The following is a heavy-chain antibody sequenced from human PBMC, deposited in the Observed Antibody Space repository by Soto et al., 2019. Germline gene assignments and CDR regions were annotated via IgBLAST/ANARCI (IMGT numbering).Heavy chain of an antibody. CDR2: ISGSGGST. Sequence: GGSLRLSCAASGFTFSSYAMSWVRQAPGKGLEWVSAISGSGGSTYYADSVKGRFTISRDNSKNTLYLQMNSLRAEDTAVYYSAKDLEDIVVVPAAISQYYYYYMDVWGKGTTVTVSS. J-gene: IGHJ6*03. D-gene: IGHD2-2*01. V-gene: IGHV3-23*01. CDR3: AKDLEDIVVVPAAISQYYYYYMDV. CDR1: GFTFSSYA.